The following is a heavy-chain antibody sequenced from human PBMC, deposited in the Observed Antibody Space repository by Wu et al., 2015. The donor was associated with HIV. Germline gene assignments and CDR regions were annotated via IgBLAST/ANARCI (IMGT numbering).Heavy chain of an antibody. CDR2: ISAYNGNT. V-gene: IGHV1-18*01. D-gene: IGHD6-19*01. J-gene: IGHJ1*01. CDR3: ARSSSALYSSGWSEYFQH. Sequence: QVQLVQSGAEVKKPGASVKVSCKASGYTFTSYGISWVRQAPGQRLEWMGWISAYNGNTNYAQKLQGRVTMTTDTSTSTAYMELRSLRSDDTAVYYCARSSSALYSSGWSEYFQHVGPGHPGHRLL. CDR1: GYTFTSYG.